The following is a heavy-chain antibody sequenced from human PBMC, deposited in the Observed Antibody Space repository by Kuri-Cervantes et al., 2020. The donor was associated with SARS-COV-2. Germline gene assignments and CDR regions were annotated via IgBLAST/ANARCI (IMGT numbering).Heavy chain of an antibody. J-gene: IGHJ4*02. Sequence: SVKVSCKASGGAFSSYAINWMRQAPGQGLEWMGGIIPIFGTANYAQKFQGRVTITADKSTSTAYMELSSLRSEDTAVYYCASAVAVGATAFDYWGQGTLVTVSS. CDR3: ASAVAVGATAFDY. D-gene: IGHD1-26*01. CDR1: GGAFSSYA. V-gene: IGHV1-69*06. CDR2: IIPIFGTA.